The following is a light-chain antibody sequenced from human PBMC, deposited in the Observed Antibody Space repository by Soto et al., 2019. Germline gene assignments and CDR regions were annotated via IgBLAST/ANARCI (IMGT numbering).Light chain of an antibody. CDR1: QSVDSSF. CDR3: QQYVSSVT. Sequence: PGERATLSCRASQSVDSSFFAWYQKKPGQAPRLLIYGASKRATGIPDRFSGSGSGTDFALTISRLEPEDFAVYYCQQYVSSVTFGQGTTVDIK. V-gene: IGKV3-20*01. CDR2: GAS. J-gene: IGKJ1*01.